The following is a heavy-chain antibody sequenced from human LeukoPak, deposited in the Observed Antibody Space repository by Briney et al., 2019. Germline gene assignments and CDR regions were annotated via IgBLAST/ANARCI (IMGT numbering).Heavy chain of an antibody. J-gene: IGHJ4*02. CDR3: ATGRAAAGSLGY. Sequence: SETLSLTCTVSAGSISSYYWSWIRQPPGKGLEWIGYIYYTGSTNFNPSLKSRVTMSLDTSKNQLSLKLDSVTAADTAVYYCATGRAAAGSLGYWGQGTLVTVSS. D-gene: IGHD6-25*01. CDR1: AGSISSYY. CDR2: IYYTGST. V-gene: IGHV4-59*01.